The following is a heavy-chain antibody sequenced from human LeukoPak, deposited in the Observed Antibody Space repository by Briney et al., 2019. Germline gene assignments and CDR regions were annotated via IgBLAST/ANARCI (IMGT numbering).Heavy chain of an antibody. CDR1: GFHFSSYA. J-gene: IGHJ4*02. D-gene: IGHD6-13*01. V-gene: IGHV3-23*01. Sequence: GGSLRLSCAAPGFHFSSYAMSWVRQAPGKGLEWVSAISGSGGSTYYADSVKGRFTISRDNSKNTLYLQMNSLRAEDTAVYYCGKDQNVAAAGVPYDYWGQGTLVTVSS. CDR3: GKDQNVAAAGVPYDY. CDR2: ISGSGGST.